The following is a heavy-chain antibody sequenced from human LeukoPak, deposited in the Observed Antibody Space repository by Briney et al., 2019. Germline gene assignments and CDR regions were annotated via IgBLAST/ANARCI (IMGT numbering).Heavy chain of an antibody. Sequence: SVKVSCRASGGTFSSYAISWVRQAPGQGLEWMGRIIPIFGTANYAQKFQGRVTITTDESTSTAYMELSSLRSEDTAVYYCARDRYIVVVMGEAFDIWGQGTMVTVSS. CDR3: ARDRYIVVVMGEAFDI. V-gene: IGHV1-69*05. CDR2: IIPIFGTA. J-gene: IGHJ3*02. D-gene: IGHD3-22*01. CDR1: GGTFSSYA.